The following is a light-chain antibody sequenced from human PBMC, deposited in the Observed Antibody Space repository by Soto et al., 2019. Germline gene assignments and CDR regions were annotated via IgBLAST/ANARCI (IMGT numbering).Light chain of an antibody. J-gene: IGKJ1*01. V-gene: IGKV3-11*01. CDR3: QQRSNWPRT. Sequence: EIGLTQSTATLSLSPGERATLSCRASLSVNTYLAWYQQKPGQAPRLLIYDASNRATGIPPRFSGSGSGTDFTLTISRLEPEDFAVYYCQQRSNWPRTFGQGTKVDNK. CDR2: DAS. CDR1: LSVNTY.